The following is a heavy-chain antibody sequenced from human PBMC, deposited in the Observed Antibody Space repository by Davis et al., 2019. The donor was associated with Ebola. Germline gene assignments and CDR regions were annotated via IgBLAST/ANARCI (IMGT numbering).Heavy chain of an antibody. Sequence: MPSETLSLTCPVSGGSITMYYWRWIPHPPGKGLEWIGYNYYSGSTNYNPSLKSRVTISVDTSKNQFSLKLSSVTAADTAVYYCARDELRGWFDPWGQGTLVTVSS. D-gene: IGHD1-7*01. V-gene: IGHV4-59*01. CDR2: NYYSGST. CDR1: GGSITMYY. CDR3: ARDELRGWFDP. J-gene: IGHJ5*02.